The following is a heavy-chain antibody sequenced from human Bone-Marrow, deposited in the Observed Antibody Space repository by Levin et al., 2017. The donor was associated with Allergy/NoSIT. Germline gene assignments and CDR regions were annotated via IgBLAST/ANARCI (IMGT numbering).Heavy chain of an antibody. CDR2: IYWDGDR. J-gene: IGHJ5*02. Sequence: SGPTLVKPTQTLTLTCTLSGMSLSANGVGVGWIRPPPGKALEWLALIYWDGDRRYSPSLQNRLSITKDTSKNQVVLTMANVDPVDTATYYCAYRRMAAATRTKNWFAPWGQGILVTVSS. V-gene: IGHV2-5*02. D-gene: IGHD6-25*01. CDR3: AYRRMAAATRTKNWFAP. CDR1: GMSLSANGVG.